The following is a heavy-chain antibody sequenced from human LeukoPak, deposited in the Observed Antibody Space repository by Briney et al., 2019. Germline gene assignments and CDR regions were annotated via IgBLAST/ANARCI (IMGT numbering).Heavy chain of an antibody. D-gene: IGHD6-25*01. Sequence: TGGSLRLSCTASGFTFGDYAMSWVRQAPGKGLEWVGYIRSRAYGGAAEYAASVKGRFTITRDDSKSIAYLQMSSLNIEDTAVYYCAASSGFDYWGQGTLVTASS. J-gene: IGHJ4*02. V-gene: IGHV3-49*04. CDR1: GFTFGDYA. CDR3: AASSGFDY. CDR2: IRSRAYGGAA.